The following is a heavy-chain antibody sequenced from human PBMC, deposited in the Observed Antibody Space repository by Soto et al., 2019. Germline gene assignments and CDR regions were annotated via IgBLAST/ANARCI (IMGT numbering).Heavy chain of an antibody. J-gene: IGHJ6*02. CDR1: GATFSSYA. D-gene: IGHD1-7*01. CDR2: ISYDGSKK. Sequence: QVQLVESGGGMVQPGRSLRLSCAASGATFSSYAMHWVRQAPGKGLEWVAVISYDGSKKYYADPVKGRFTISRDNSKNTLYLEMNSLRAEDTALYYCARDRGSATTRYCYGMDVWGQGPTVTVSS. V-gene: IGHV3-30-3*01. CDR3: ARDRGSATTRYCYGMDV.